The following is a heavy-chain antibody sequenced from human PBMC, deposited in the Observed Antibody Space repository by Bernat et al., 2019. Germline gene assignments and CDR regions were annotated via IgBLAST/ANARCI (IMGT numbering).Heavy chain of an antibody. CDR1: GGTFSSYA. CDR3: ARGSSDCSSSSCPYDY. J-gene: IGHJ4*02. CDR2: IIPMFGKA. V-gene: IGHV1-69*01. Sequence: QVQLVQPGAEVKKPGSSVKVSCKASGGTFSSYAIGWVRQAPGKGPGWMGGIIPMFGKANYVQKFQGRVTITADESTSTAYMALSSLRSEDTAVYYCARGSSDCSSSSCPYDYWGQGNLVTVSS. D-gene: IGHD2-2*01.